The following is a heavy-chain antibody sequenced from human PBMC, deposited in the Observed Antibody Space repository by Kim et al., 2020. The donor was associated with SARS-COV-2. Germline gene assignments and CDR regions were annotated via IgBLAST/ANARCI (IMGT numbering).Heavy chain of an antibody. Sequence: GGSLRLSCAASGFTFSSYSMNWVRQAPGKGLEWVSSISSSSSYIYYADSVKGRFTISRDNAKNSLYLQMNSLRAEDTAVYYCARAPYSGYETAAGTLYWGQGTLVTVSS. CDR2: ISSSSSYI. CDR3: ARAPYSGYETAAGTLY. J-gene: IGHJ4*02. D-gene: IGHD5-12*01. V-gene: IGHV3-21*04. CDR1: GFTFSSYS.